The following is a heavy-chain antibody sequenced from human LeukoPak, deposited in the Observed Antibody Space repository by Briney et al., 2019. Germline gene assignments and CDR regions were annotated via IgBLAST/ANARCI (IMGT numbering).Heavy chain of an antibody. J-gene: IGHJ6*03. CDR2: IIPIFGTA. CDR3: ARDTHPTVMGYYYYYYMDV. D-gene: IGHD4-11*01. V-gene: IGHV1-69*05. Sequence: SVKVSCKASGGTFSSYAISWVRQAPGQGLEWMGGIIPIFGTANYAQKFQGRVTITTDESTSTAYMELSSLRSEDTAVYYCARDTHPTVMGYYYYYYMDVWGKGTTVTVSS. CDR1: GGTFSSYA.